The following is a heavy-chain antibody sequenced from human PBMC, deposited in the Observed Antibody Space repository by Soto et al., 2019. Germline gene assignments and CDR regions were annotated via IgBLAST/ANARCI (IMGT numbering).Heavy chain of an antibody. Sequence: SVKFSCKASGGTFSSYAISWVRQAPGQGLEWMGGIIPIFGTANYAQKFQGRVTITADESTSTAYMELSSLRSEDTAVYYCARWRGYCSSTSCYTPRYYYYGMDVWGQGTTVTVSS. CDR3: ARWRGYCSSTSCYTPRYYYYGMDV. D-gene: IGHD2-2*02. J-gene: IGHJ6*02. CDR2: IIPIFGTA. V-gene: IGHV1-69*13. CDR1: GGTFSSYA.